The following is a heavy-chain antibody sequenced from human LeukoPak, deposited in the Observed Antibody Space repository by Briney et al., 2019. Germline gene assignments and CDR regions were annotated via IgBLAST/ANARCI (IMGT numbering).Heavy chain of an antibody. CDR3: TTDGGITIRPLFDF. Sequence: GGSLKLSCEASGFTFSGSAIHWVRQAPGKGLEWVGRIKSKTDGGTTDYAAPVRGRFTISTDDSKITSYLQMNNLKIEDTAVYYCTTDGGITIRPLFDFWGQGTLVTVSS. D-gene: IGHD1-14*01. CDR2: IKSKTDGGTT. CDR1: GFTFSGSA. V-gene: IGHV3-15*01. J-gene: IGHJ4*02.